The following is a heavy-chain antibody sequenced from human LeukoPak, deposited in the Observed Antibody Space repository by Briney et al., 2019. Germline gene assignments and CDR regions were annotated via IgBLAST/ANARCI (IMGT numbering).Heavy chain of an antibody. D-gene: IGHD3-22*01. CDR2: ISAYNGNT. V-gene: IGHV1-18*01. CDR3: ASGSSGYYYFDY. J-gene: IGHJ4*02. Sequence: ASVRVSCKASANIFTSYGISWVRQAPGQGLEWMGWISAYNGNTNYAQKLQGRVTMTTDTSTSTAYMELRSLRSDDTAVYYCASGSSGYYYFDYWGQGTLVTVSS. CDR1: ANIFTSYG.